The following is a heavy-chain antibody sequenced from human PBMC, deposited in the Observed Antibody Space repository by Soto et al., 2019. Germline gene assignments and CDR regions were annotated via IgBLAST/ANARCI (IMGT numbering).Heavy chain of an antibody. J-gene: IGHJ5*02. CDR3: ARAYCSGGSCYTGPSWFDP. CDR2: IYHSGST. CDR1: GGSISSNNW. D-gene: IGHD2-15*01. V-gene: IGHV4-4*02. Sequence: SETLSLTCAVSGGSISSNNWWSWVRQPPGKGLEWIGEIYHSGSTNYNPSLKSRVTISVDKSKNQFSLKLSSVTAADTAVYYCARAYCSGGSCYTGPSWFDPWGQGTLVTVS.